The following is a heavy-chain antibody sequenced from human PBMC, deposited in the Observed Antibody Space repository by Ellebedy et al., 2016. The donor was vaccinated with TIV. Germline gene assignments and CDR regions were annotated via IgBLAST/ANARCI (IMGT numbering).Heavy chain of an antibody. CDR1: GFSVSDHY. CDR2: IYKARDR. CDR3: ARGGLDSGDNYYYYYGFDV. V-gene: IGHV3-53*01. Sequence: PGGSLRLSCAASGFSVSDHYMAWVRQAPGKGLEWVSLIYKARDRDYADSVKGRFTVSRDDSTNTLFLQMNSVRVDDAAVYYCARGGLDSGDNYYYYYGFDVWGRGTTVT. D-gene: IGHD4-17*01. J-gene: IGHJ6*02.